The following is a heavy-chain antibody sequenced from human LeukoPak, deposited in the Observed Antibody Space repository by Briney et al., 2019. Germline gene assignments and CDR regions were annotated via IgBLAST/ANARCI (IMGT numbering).Heavy chain of an antibody. Sequence: GGSLRLSCSASGFTFGTYAMQWVRQAPGKGLEYVSAISSNGGATYYADSVKGRFSISRDNSKNTLYLQMSGLRAEDTAVYYCVKAYSSSWYTPLDHWGQGTLVTVSS. CDR2: ISSNGGAT. V-gene: IGHV3-64D*06. CDR3: VKAYSSSWYTPLDH. D-gene: IGHD6-13*01. J-gene: IGHJ4*02. CDR1: GFTFGTYA.